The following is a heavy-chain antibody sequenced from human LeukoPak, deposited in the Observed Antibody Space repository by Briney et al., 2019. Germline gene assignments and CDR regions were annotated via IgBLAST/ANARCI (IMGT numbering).Heavy chain of an antibody. J-gene: IGHJ4*02. CDR2: ISDSGNT. D-gene: IGHD2-21*01. V-gene: IGHV3-23*01. CDR1: GFTSSNYG. CDR3: AKAPVTTCRGAYCYPFDY. Sequence: GGSLRLSCAASGFTSSNYGMHWVRQAPGKGLEWVSAISDSGNTYHADSVKGRFTISRDSSKNTLFLQMNRLRPEDAAVYYCAKAPVTTCRGAYCYPFDYWGQGTLVTVSS.